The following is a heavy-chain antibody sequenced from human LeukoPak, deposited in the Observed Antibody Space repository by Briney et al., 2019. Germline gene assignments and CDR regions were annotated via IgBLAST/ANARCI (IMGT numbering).Heavy chain of an antibody. Sequence: SETLSLTCAVYGGSFSGYYWSWIRQPPGKGLEWVGEINHSGSTNYNPSLKSRVTISVDTSKNQFSLKLSSVTAADTAVYYCAGGYCSGGSCYSFDYWGQGTLVTVSS. V-gene: IGHV4-34*01. CDR1: GGSFSGYY. CDR2: INHSGST. CDR3: AGGYCSGGSCYSFDY. J-gene: IGHJ4*02. D-gene: IGHD2-15*01.